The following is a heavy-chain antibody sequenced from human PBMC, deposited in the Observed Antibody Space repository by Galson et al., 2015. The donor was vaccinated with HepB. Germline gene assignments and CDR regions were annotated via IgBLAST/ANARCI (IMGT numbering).Heavy chain of an antibody. Sequence: SVKVSCKASGGTFSSYTISWVRQAPGQGLEWMGRIIPILGIANYAQKFQGRVTITADKSTSTAYMELSSLRSEDTAVCYCATSEGIAAAGPENWFDPWGQGTLVTVSS. CDR2: IIPILGIA. D-gene: IGHD6-13*01. V-gene: IGHV1-69*02. J-gene: IGHJ5*02. CDR1: GGTFSSYT. CDR3: ATSEGIAAAGPENWFDP.